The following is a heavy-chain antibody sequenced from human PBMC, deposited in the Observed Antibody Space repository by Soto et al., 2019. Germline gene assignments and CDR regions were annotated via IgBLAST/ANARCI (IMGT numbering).Heavy chain of an antibody. CDR3: TTDGDRLLWFGELYYFDY. J-gene: IGHJ4*02. CDR1: GFTFINAW. V-gene: IGHV3-15*01. Sequence: PGGSLRLSCAASGFTFINAWMSWVRQAPGKGLEWVGRIKSKTDGGTTDYAAPVKGRFTISRDDSKNTLYLQMNSLKTEDTAVYYCTTDGDRLLWFGELYYFDYWGQGTPVTVSS. D-gene: IGHD3-10*01. CDR2: IKSKTDGGTT.